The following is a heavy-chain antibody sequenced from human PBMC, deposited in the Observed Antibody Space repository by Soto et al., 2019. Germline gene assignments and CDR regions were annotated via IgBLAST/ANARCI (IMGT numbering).Heavy chain of an antibody. CDR2: ISYDGSNK. CDR1: GFTYSTYT. V-gene: IGHV3-30-3*01. CDR3: ARDLVSSSSSWYLPPFYYYYYGMDV. Sequence: GGSLRLSCAASGFTYSTYTMHWVRQAPGKGLEWVAVISYDGSNKYYADSVKGRFTISRDNSKNTLYLQMNSLRAEDTAVYYCARDLVSSSSSWYLPPFYYYYYGMDVWGQGTTVTVSS. J-gene: IGHJ6*02. D-gene: IGHD6-13*01.